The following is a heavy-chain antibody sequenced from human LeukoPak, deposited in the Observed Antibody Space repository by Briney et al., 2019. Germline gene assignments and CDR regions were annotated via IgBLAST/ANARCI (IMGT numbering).Heavy chain of an antibody. Sequence: PVRSLRLSCAASGVTVSSNYMRWVRQGPGEGQEWGSGIYSGGSTYYADSVKGRFTISRDNSKNTLYLQMNSLRAEDTAVYYCARDRREYYDSSGHKQGDYWGQGTLVTVSS. V-gene: IGHV3-53*01. CDR2: IYSGGST. D-gene: IGHD3-22*01. J-gene: IGHJ4*02. CDR3: ARDRREYYDSSGHKQGDY. CDR1: GVTVSSNY.